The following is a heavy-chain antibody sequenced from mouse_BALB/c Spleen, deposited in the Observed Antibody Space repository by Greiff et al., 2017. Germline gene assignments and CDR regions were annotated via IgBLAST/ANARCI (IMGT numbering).Heavy chain of an antibody. CDR3: ARSGYYGSSLYAMDY. V-gene: IGHV1-66*01. J-gene: IGHJ4*01. CDR1: GYSFTSYY. CDR2: IFPGSGNT. D-gene: IGHD1-1*01. Sequence: VQLQQSGPELVKPGASVKISCKASGYSFTSYYIHWVKQRPGQGLEWIGWIFPGSGNTKYNEKFKGKATLTADTSSSTAYMQLSSLTSEDSAVYFCARSGYYGSSLYAMDYWGQGTSVTVSS.